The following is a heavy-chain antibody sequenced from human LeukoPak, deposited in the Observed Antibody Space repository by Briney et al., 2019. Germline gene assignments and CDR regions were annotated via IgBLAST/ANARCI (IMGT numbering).Heavy chain of an antibody. J-gene: IGHJ3*02. Sequence: GGSLRLSCAASGFTFSSYAMHWVRQAPGKGLEWVAVISYDGSNKYYADSVKGRFTISRDNSKNTLYLQMNSLRAEDTAVYYCARDDCSGGSCYLYAFDIWGQGTMVTVSS. CDR1: GFTFSSYA. D-gene: IGHD2-15*01. CDR2: ISYDGSNK. CDR3: ARDDCSGGSCYLYAFDI. V-gene: IGHV3-30*04.